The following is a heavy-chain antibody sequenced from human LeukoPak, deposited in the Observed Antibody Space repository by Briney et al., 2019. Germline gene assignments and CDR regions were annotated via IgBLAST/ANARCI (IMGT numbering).Heavy chain of an antibody. Sequence: ASVKVSCKVFGYTLTEISIHWVRQAPGKGLEWMGGFDPEDGETIYAEKFHARVTLTEDTSRDTAYMELSSLRSEDTAVYYCATTGPVTVATTGWFDPWGQGTLVTVSS. D-gene: IGHD5-12*01. V-gene: IGHV1-24*01. CDR1: GYTLTEIS. J-gene: IGHJ5*02. CDR3: ATTGPVTVATTGWFDP. CDR2: FDPEDGET.